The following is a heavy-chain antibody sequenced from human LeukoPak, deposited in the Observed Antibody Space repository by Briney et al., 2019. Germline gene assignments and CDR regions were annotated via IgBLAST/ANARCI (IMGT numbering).Heavy chain of an antibody. CDR3: VRRAGGYSHPYDY. CDR1: GFTFSSHA. J-gene: IGHJ4*02. V-gene: IGHV3-30*14. CDR2: ISYDGSNK. D-gene: IGHD4-23*01. Sequence: GGSLRLSCAASGFTFSSHAMHWVRQAPGNGLEWVAVISYDGSNKYYADSVKGRFTISRDDSKNTLYLQMNSLRAEDTAVYYCVRRAGGYSHPYDYWGQGTLVTVSS.